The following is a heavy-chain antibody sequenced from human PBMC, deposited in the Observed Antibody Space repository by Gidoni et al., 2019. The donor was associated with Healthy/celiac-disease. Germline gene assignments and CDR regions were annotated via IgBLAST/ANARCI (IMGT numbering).Heavy chain of an antibody. CDR1: GFTFSRYA. CDR2: ISYDGSNK. CDR3: ARASTKGLRYYYYGMDV. D-gene: IGHD2-2*01. J-gene: IGHJ6*02. V-gene: IGHV3-30-3*01. Sequence: QVQLVESGGGVVQPGRSLRLACAAAGFTFSRYAMHWVRQAPGKGLEWVAVISYDGSNKYYADSVKGRFTISRDNSKNTLYLQMHSLRAEDTAVYYCARASTKGLRYYYYGMDVWGQGTTVTVSS.